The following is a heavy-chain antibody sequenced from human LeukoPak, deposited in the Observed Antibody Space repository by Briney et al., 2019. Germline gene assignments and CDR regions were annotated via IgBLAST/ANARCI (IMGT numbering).Heavy chain of an antibody. CDR2: ISGSGGST. V-gene: IGHV3-23*01. J-gene: IGHJ4*02. CDR3: ARDRGIVVVTALDY. D-gene: IGHD2-21*02. Sequence: GGSLRLSCVASGFTFNRYAMSWVRQAPGKGLEWVSTISGSGGSTYHADSVRGRFTISRDNAKNSLYLQMNSLRAEDTALYYCARDRGIVVVTALDYWGQGTLVTVSS. CDR1: GFTFNRYA.